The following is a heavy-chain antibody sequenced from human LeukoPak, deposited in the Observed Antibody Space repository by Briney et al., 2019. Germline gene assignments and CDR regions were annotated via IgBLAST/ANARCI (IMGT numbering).Heavy chain of an antibody. CDR1: GFTFSSYW. V-gene: IGHV3-7*01. Sequence: GGSLRLSCAASGFTFSSYWMSWVRQAPGKGLEWVANIKQDGSEKYYVDSVKGRFTISRDNAKNSLYLQMNSLRAEDTAVYYRARVRGSYSFDYWGQGTLVTVSS. D-gene: IGHD1-26*01. J-gene: IGHJ4*02. CDR2: IKQDGSEK. CDR3: ARVRGSYSFDY.